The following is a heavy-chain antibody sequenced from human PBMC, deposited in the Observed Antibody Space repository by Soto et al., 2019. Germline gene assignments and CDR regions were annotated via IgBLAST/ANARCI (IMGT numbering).Heavy chain of an antibody. CDR1: GGSMSSGDYY. CDR2: IYYTGST. J-gene: IGHJ3*02. Sequence: QVQLQESGPGLVKPSQALSLTCTVSGGSMSSGDYYWSWIRQPPGKGLEWVGSIYYTGSTYYNPYLKSRLTISVDTSKNQFSLRLSSVTAADTAVYYCARDKWELPLDIWGPGTMVTVSS. D-gene: IGHD1-26*01. V-gene: IGHV4-30-4*01. CDR3: ARDKWELPLDI.